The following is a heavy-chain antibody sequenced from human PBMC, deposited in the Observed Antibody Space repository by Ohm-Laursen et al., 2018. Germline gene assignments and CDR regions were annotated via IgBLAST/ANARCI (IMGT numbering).Heavy chain of an antibody. CDR1: GFTFSGPW. Sequence: LSLTCAVSGFTFSGPWTHWVRQVPGKGLVWVAYINSDGSHTYYADSVKGRFTISRDNAKNMMYLQMNSLTGDDTAVYSCARGGAGAVDYWGQGTLVTVSS. CDR2: INSDGSHT. D-gene: IGHD1-26*01. CDR3: ARGGAGAVDY. J-gene: IGHJ4*02. V-gene: IGHV3-74*01.